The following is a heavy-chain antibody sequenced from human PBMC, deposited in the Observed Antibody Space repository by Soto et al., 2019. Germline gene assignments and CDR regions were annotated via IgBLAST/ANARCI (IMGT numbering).Heavy chain of an antibody. CDR3: ARPITSPDHLDI. CDR1: GYTFTNYG. CDR2: ISAYNGNT. D-gene: IGHD1-20*01. V-gene: IGHV1-18*01. Sequence: QVQLVQSGAEVKKPGASVKVSCKASGYTFTNYGISWVRQAPGQGLEWMGWISAYNGNTDYVQKLQGRVTMTTDTFTSTAYMELRRLRSDDTPVYYCARPITSPDHLDIWGQGTMVTVSS. J-gene: IGHJ3*02.